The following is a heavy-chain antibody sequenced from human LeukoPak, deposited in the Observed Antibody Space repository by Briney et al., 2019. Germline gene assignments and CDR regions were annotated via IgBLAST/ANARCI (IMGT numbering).Heavy chain of an antibody. CDR3: ARDTPVRFLEWLPPDYYGMDV. Sequence: ASVKVSCKASGYTFTSYGISWVRQAPGQGLEWMGWISAYNGNTNYAQKLQGRVTMTTDTSTSTAYMELRSLRSDDTAVYYCARDTPVRFLEWLPPDYYGMDVWGQGTTVTVSS. V-gene: IGHV1-18*01. CDR1: GYTFTSYG. CDR2: ISAYNGNT. D-gene: IGHD3-3*01. J-gene: IGHJ6*02.